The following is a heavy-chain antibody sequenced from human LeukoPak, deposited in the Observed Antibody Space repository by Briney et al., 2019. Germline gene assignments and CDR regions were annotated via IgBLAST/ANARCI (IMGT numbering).Heavy chain of an antibody. D-gene: IGHD3-22*01. V-gene: IGHV4-39*01. J-gene: IGHJ3*02. CDR1: GGSISSSSYY. CDR3: ARHDSSGPYNAFDI. Sequence: SETLSLTCTVSGGSISSSSYYWGWIRQPPGKGLEWIVSIYYSGSTYYNPSLKSQVTISVDTSKNQFSLKLSSVTAADTAVYYCARHDSSGPYNAFDIWGQGTMVTVSS. CDR2: IYYSGST.